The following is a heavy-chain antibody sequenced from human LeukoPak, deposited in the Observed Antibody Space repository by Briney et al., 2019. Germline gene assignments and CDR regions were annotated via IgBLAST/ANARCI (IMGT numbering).Heavy chain of an antibody. Sequence: GGSLRLSRAASGFTFSSYAMSWVRQAPGKGLEWVSVIYSGGTTYYADSVKGRFTISRDNSKNTLYLQMNSLRAEDTAVYYCAREYVPGWFDPWGQGTLVTVSS. CDR3: AREYVPGWFDP. V-gene: IGHV3-66*02. CDR2: IYSGGTT. J-gene: IGHJ5*02. CDR1: GFTFSSYA. D-gene: IGHD2-2*01.